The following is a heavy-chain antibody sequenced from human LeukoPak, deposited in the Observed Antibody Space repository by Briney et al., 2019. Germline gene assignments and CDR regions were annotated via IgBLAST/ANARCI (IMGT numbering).Heavy chain of an antibody. CDR3: AREDRYSSGNFDY. Sequence: SETLSLTCTVSGGSISSSSYYWGWIRQPPGKGLEWIGSIYYSGSTYYNPSLKSRVTISVDTSKNQFSLKLSSVTAADTAVYYCAREDRYSSGNFDYWGQGTLVTVSS. J-gene: IGHJ4*02. CDR2: IYYSGST. D-gene: IGHD6-19*01. V-gene: IGHV4-39*02. CDR1: GGSISSSSYY.